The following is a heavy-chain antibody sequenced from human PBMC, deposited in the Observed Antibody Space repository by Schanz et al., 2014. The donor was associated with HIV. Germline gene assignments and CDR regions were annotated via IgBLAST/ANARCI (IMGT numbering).Heavy chain of an antibody. CDR3: AKDQGYDFWSGYYNYYNMDV. J-gene: IGHJ6*02. V-gene: IGHV3-33*06. CDR2: IWYDGSNK. CDR1: GFTFSSYG. D-gene: IGHD3-3*01. Sequence: QVQLVESGGGVVQPGRSLTVSCAASGFTFSSYGMHWVRQAPGKGLEWVAVIWYDGSNKYYADSVKGRFTISRDNSKNTLYLQMNSLRAEDTAVYYCAKDQGYDFWSGYYNYYNMDVWGQGTTVTVSS.